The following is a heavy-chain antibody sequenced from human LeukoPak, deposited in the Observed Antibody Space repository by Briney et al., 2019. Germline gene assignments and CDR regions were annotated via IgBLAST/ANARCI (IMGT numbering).Heavy chain of an antibody. Sequence: PGGSLRLSCAASGFTFSDYYMSWIRQAPGKGLEWVSYISSSGSTIYYADSVKGRFTISRDNAKNSLYLQMNSLRAEDTAVYYCARDFPLYSYGPVFDYWGQGTLVTVSS. CDR3: ARDFPLYSYGPVFDY. V-gene: IGHV3-11*01. D-gene: IGHD5-18*01. CDR2: ISSSGSTI. J-gene: IGHJ4*02. CDR1: GFTFSDYY.